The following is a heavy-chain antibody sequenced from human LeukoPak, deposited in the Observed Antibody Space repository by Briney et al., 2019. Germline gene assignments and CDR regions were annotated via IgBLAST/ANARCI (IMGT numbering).Heavy chain of an antibody. J-gene: IGHJ6*03. CDR3: ARALTTVVRNLYYYYYMDV. CDR2: IYGSGGT. V-gene: IGHV4-4*07. CDR1: GGSISRHY. Sequence: PSETLSLTCTVSGGSISRHYWSWIRQPAGKGLEWIGRIYGSGGTDYNPSLNSRVAMSVDTSKNQFSLKLSSVTAADTVVYYCARALTTVVRNLYYYYYMDVWGKGTTVTVSS. D-gene: IGHD4-23*01.